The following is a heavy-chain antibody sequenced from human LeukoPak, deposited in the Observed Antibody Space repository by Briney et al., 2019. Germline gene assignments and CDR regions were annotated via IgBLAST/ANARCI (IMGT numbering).Heavy chain of an antibody. CDR3: ARDLEVSGSYNFDY. CDR2: ISSSSSYI. J-gene: IGHJ4*02. CDR1: GFTFSSYS. V-gene: IGHV3-21*01. D-gene: IGHD1-26*01. Sequence: GGSLRLSCAASGFTFSSYSMNWVRQAPGKGLEWVSSISSSSSYIYYADSVKGRFTISTDNAKNSLYLQMNSLRAEDTAVYYCARDLEVSGSYNFDYWGQGTLVTVSS.